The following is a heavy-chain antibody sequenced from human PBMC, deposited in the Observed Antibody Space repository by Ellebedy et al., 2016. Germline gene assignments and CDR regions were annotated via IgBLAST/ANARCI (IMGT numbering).Heavy chain of an antibody. D-gene: IGHD3-3*01. J-gene: IGHJ4*02. Sequence: GESLKISCAASGFTVSSNYMSWVRQAPGKGLEWVSVIYSGGSTYYADSVKGRFTISRDNSKNTLYLQMNSLRAEDTAVYYCAGGGEWLLEYWYWGQGTLVTVSS. CDR1: GFTVSSNY. CDR2: IYSGGST. V-gene: IGHV3-53*01. CDR3: AGGGEWLLEYWY.